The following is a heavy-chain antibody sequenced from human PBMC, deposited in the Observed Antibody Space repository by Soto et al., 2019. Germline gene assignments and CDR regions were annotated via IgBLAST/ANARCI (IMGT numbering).Heavy chain of an antibody. CDR2: IHHSGST. J-gene: IGHJ4*02. CDR1: GGSFSAYY. V-gene: IGHV4-34*01. CDR3: ASDGSGSYYNGYYFDY. D-gene: IGHD3-10*01. Sequence: PLETLSLTWAVYGGSFSAYYWSWIRQSPGKGLEWIGEIHHSGSTNYKPSLKSRVTISLDTSKNQFSLELRSVTAADTAVYYCASDGSGSYYNGYYFDYWGQGTLVTVSS.